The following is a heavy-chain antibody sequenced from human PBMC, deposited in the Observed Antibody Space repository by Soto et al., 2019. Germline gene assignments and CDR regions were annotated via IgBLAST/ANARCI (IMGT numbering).Heavy chain of an antibody. D-gene: IGHD1-26*01. J-gene: IGHJ5*02. CDR3: ARGSRSGSLASRSFDP. CDR1: GGSFSGYY. V-gene: IGHV4-34*01. CDR2: INHSGST. Sequence: PSETLSLTCAVYGGSFSGYYWSWIRRPPGKGLEWIGEINHSGSTNYNPSLKSRVTISVDTSKNQFSLKLSSVTAADTAVYYCARGSRSGSLASRSFDPWGQGTLVTVSS.